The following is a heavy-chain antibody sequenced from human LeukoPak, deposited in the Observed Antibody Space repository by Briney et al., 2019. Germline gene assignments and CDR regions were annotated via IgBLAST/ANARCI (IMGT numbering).Heavy chain of an antibody. CDR2: IYYSGST. Sequence: SETLSLTCTVPGGSISSSYWSWIRQPPGKGLEWIGYIYYSGSTNYNPSFKSRVAISVDTSKNQFSLKLSSVTAADTAVYYCATWGIAVAGTFDYWGQGTLVTVST. V-gene: IGHV4-59*08. CDR3: ATWGIAVAGTFDY. J-gene: IGHJ4*02. CDR1: GGSISSSY. D-gene: IGHD6-19*01.